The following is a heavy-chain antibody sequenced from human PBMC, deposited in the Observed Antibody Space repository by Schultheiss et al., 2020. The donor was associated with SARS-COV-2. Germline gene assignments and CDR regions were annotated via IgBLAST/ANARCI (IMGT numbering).Heavy chain of an antibody. D-gene: IGHD3-10*01. J-gene: IGHJ6*02. V-gene: IGHV3-48*01. CDR3: AKPPQSTMIRGGGMDV. CDR2: ISSSSSTI. CDR1: GFTFSSYA. Sequence: GGSLRLSCAASGFTFSSYAMSWVRQAPGKGLEWVSFISSSSSTIYYADSVKGRFTISRDNAKNSLYLQMNSLRAEDMAVYYCAKPPQSTMIRGGGMDVWGRGTTVTVSS.